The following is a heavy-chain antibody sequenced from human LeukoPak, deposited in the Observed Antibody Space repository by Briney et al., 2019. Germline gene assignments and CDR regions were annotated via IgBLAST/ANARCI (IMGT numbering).Heavy chain of an antibody. J-gene: IGHJ6*02. D-gene: IGHD3-10*01. V-gene: IGHV1-69*13. CDR2: IIPIFGTA. CDR3: ARGRDYYGSGSYIHYGMDV. Sequence: SVKVSCKASGGTFISYAISWVRQAPGQGLEWMGGIIPIFGTANYAQKFQGRVTITADESTSTAYMELSSLRSEDTAAYYCARGRDYYGSGSYIHYGMDVWGQGTTVTVSS. CDR1: GGTFISYA.